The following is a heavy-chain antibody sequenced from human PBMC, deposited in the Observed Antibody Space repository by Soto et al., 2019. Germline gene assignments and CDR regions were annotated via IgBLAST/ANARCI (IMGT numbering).Heavy chain of an antibody. V-gene: IGHV3-23*01. CDR1: GFTFAHFG. J-gene: IGHJ4*02. D-gene: IGHD2-2*01. Sequence: EVQLLESGGGLEQPGNSLRLSCAASGFTFAHFGMSWIRQVPGKGLEWVSMISPTGDATYYADAVKGRFTISRDNSDNTLHLQMNSLRAEDTAVYYWQRDPRMPLDSWGQGARVTVSS. CDR3: QRDPRMPLDS. CDR2: ISPTGDAT.